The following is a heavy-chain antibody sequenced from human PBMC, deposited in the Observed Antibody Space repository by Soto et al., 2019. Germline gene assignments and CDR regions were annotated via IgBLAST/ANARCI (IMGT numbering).Heavy chain of an antibody. CDR3: ARPDFGAYWYFDL. J-gene: IGHJ2*01. D-gene: IGHD4-17*01. CDR1: GGPFSSHT. CDR2: IIPALGTT. Sequence: QAQLVQSGAEVKKPGSSVKVSCKAFGGPFSSHTFSWVRQAPGQGLEWMGRIIPALGTTTYAQKFQGRVTITADESVTTVYMELNSLRTEDTAVYYCARPDFGAYWYFDLWGRGTLVTVSS. V-gene: IGHV1-69*08.